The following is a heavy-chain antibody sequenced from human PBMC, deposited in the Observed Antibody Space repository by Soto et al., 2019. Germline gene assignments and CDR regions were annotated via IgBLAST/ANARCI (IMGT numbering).Heavy chain of an antibody. J-gene: IGHJ4*02. D-gene: IGHD1-26*01. CDR2: IYRSGTT. CDR1: NFSISSGYY. V-gene: IGHV4-38-2*01. CDR3: ARTHSGSYYSVFNY. Sequence: SETLSLTCVVSNFSISSGYYCGWIRQSPGKGLEWIASIYRSGTTSYNPSLKSRVTISVDPSKNPFSLMLTAVTAADTAVYYCARTHSGSYYSVFNYWGRGSLVTVSS.